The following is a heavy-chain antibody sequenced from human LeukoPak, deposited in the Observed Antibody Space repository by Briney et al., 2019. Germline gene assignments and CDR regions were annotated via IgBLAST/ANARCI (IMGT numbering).Heavy chain of an antibody. Sequence: PGGSLRLSCAASGFSFSSYGMYWVRQAPGKGLEWVALISYDESNKNYADSVRGRFTISRDNSKNTLYLQMNSLRAEDTAVYYCARATPQYCSGTSCYRLYYFDYWGQGTLVTVSS. CDR3: ARATPQYCSGTSCYRLYYFDY. CDR2: ISYDESNK. J-gene: IGHJ4*02. CDR1: GFSFSSYG. V-gene: IGHV3-30*03. D-gene: IGHD2-2*02.